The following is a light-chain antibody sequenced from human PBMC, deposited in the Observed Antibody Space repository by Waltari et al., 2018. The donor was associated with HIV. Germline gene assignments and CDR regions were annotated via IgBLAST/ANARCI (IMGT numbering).Light chain of an antibody. CDR1: SSNIGSNH. V-gene: IGLV1-47*01. CDR3: AAWDDSLSGLV. CDR2: RNN. Sequence: QSVLTQPPSASGTHGQRLTIPWSGTSSNIGSNHVSWYQQLPGTAPKLLLYRNNQRPSGVPDRFSGSKSGTSASLAISGLRSEDEADYYCAAWDDSLSGLVFGGGTKLTVL. J-gene: IGLJ3*02.